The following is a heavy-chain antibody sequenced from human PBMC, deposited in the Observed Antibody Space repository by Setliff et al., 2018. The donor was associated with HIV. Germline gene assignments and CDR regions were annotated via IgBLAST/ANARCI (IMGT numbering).Heavy chain of an antibody. CDR2: IYHSGST. J-gene: IGHJ5*02. D-gene: IGHD3-10*01. V-gene: IGHV4-38-2*02. CDR3: ARSSYYYGSGLDS. CDR1: GYSISSGYY. Sequence: SETLSLTCTVSGYSISSGYYWGWIRQPPGKGLEWIGSIYHSGSTYYNPSLKSRVTISVDTSKNQFSLTLTSLTTADTAVYYCARSSYYYGSGLDSWGQGTLVTVSS.